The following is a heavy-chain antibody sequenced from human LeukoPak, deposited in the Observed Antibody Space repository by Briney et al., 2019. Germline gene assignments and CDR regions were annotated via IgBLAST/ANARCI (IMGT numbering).Heavy chain of an antibody. D-gene: IGHD6-13*01. CDR3: ARGGSGSSWYGFYYYYMDV. J-gene: IGHJ6*03. CDR2: MNPNSGNT. CDR1: GYTFTSSV. Sequence: ASVKDSCKAPGYTFTSSVINWVRQATGQGLEWMGWMNPNSGNTGYAQKFQGRVTMTRNTSISTAYMELSSLRSEDTAVYYCARGGSGSSWYGFYYYYMDVWGKGTTVTVSS. V-gene: IGHV1-8*01.